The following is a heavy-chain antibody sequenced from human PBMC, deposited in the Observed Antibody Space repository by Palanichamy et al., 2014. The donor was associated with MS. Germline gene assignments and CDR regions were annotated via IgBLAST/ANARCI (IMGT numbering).Heavy chain of an antibody. CDR3: VRGPGGRTNEGFDY. D-gene: IGHD2-2*01. V-gene: IGHV4-4*07. CDR2: IYSSGYT. Sequence: QVQLQESGPGLVKPSETLSLTCTVSGGSISSYHWSWIRLPAGKGLEWIGRIYSSGYTNYNPSLKSRVTMSEDTSKNQFSLRVNSVTAADTAVYYCVRGPGGRTNEGFDYWGQGTLVTVSS. J-gene: IGHJ4*02. CDR1: GGSISSYH.